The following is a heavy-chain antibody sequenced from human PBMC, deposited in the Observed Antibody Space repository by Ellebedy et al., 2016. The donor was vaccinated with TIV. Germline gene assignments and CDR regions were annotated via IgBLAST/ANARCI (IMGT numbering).Heavy chain of an antibody. CDR1: GYTFTTYS. V-gene: IGHV1-18*01. J-gene: IGHJ3*02. Sequence: ASVKVSXKASGYTFTTYSITWVRQAPGQGLEWMAWISTSYGDTTYAQKLQDRVTLTTDTSMSTVYMEMRSLTSDDTAVYYCARGTGSGDAFHIWGQGTMVTVSS. D-gene: IGHD1-14*01. CDR3: ARGTGSGDAFHI. CDR2: ISTSYGDT.